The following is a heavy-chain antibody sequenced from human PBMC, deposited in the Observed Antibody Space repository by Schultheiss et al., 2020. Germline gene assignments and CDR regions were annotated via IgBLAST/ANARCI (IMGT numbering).Heavy chain of an antibody. CDR3: AKDCSSTSPYYGMDV. V-gene: IGHV3-30*04. CDR2: ISYDGSNK. D-gene: IGHD2-2*01. CDR1: GFTFRRYP. J-gene: IGHJ6*02. Sequence: GGSLRLSCEASGFTFRRYPMHWVRQAPGKGLEWVAVISYDGSNKYYADSVKGRFTISRDNSKNTLYLQMNSLRAEDTALYYCAKDCSSTSPYYGMDVWGQGTTVTVSS.